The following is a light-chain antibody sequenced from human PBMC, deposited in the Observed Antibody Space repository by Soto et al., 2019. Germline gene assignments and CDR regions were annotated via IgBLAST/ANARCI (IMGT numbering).Light chain of an antibody. Sequence: QSVLTQPPSASGTPGQRVTTSCSGSSSNIGSNYVYWYQQLPGTAPKLLIYRNNQRPSGVPDRFSGSKSGTSASLAISGLRSEDEADYYCAAWDDSLSAYVFGTGTKVTVL. CDR1: SSNIGSNY. CDR2: RNN. CDR3: AAWDDSLSAYV. J-gene: IGLJ1*01. V-gene: IGLV1-47*01.